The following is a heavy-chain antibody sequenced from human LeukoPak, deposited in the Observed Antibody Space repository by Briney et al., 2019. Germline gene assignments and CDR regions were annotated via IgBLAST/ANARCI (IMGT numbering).Heavy chain of an antibody. Sequence: SETLSLTCTVSGGSISSYYWSWIRQPPGKGLEWIGYIYYSGSTNYNPSLKGRVTISVDTSKNQFSLKLSSVTAADTAVYYCARLKSGYYFDYWGQGTLVTVSS. J-gene: IGHJ4*02. D-gene: IGHD3-22*01. CDR3: ARLKSGYYFDY. CDR2: IYYSGST. CDR1: GGSISSYY. V-gene: IGHV4-59*08.